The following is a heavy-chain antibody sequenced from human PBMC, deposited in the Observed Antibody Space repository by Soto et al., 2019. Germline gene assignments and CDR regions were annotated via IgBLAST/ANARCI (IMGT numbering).Heavy chain of an antibody. J-gene: IGHJ5*02. CDR2: IYYSGST. CDR1: GGSISSSSSY. D-gene: IGHD1-20*01. V-gene: IGHV4-39*01. CDR3: ASRGITGTTSP. Sequence: QLQLQESGPGLVNPSETLSLTCTVSGGSISSSSSYWGWIRQPPGKGLEFLGGIYYSGSTYYNPSLKSXXTXSXXTSKNQFAVKLSSVTAADTAVYYCASRGITGTTSPWGQGTLVTVSS.